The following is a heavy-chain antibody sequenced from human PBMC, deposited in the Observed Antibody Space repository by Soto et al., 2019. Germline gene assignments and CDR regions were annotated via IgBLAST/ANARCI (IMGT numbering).Heavy chain of an antibody. J-gene: IGHJ4*02. Sequence: SETLSLTCTVSDGSISSYYWGWIRQPPGKGLEWIGYIFYTGSANYNPSLKSRVTTSVDTSKTQFSLRLSSVTAADTAVYYCARHYPIGNNWNYFDYWGQGTLVTV. D-gene: IGHD1-1*01. CDR3: ARHYPIGNNWNYFDY. CDR1: DGSISSYY. CDR2: IFYTGSA. V-gene: IGHV4-59*08.